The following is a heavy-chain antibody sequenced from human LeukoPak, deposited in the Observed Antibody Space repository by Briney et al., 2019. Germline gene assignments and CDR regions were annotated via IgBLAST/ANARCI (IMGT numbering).Heavy chain of an antibody. Sequence: PGGSLRLSCAASGFIFSAHAMSWVRQAPGKGLEWVSAISGSGGSTYYADSVKGRFTISRDNSKNTLYLQMNSLRAEDTAVYYCAKYVVVVAATHYFDYWGQGTLVTVSS. V-gene: IGHV3-23*01. D-gene: IGHD2-15*01. CDR3: AKYVVVVAATHYFDY. J-gene: IGHJ4*02. CDR1: GFIFSAHA. CDR2: ISGSGGST.